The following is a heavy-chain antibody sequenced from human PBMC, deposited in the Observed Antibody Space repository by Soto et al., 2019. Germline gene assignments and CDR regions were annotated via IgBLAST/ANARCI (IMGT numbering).Heavy chain of an antibody. Sequence: QVQLQESGPGLVKPSQTLSLTCTVSGGSISGGYYWTWIRQSPEKGLEWIGYIYFTGSTDYNPSLTSRVVISLDTSENQFSLRLNSVTAADTAVYYCARTLMIRSEGVTEQIYWSFDLWGRGTLVTGSS. CDR2: IYFTGST. CDR1: GGSISGGYY. V-gene: IGHV4-31*03. J-gene: IGHJ2*01. CDR3: ARTLMIRSEGVTEQIYWSFDL. D-gene: IGHD3-16*01.